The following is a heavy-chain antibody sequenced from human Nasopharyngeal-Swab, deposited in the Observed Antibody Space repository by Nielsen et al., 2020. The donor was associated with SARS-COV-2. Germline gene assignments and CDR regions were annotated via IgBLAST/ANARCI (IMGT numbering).Heavy chain of an antibody. CDR3: AKSQHIVVVTAMPS. CDR2: ISGSGGST. J-gene: IGHJ4*02. D-gene: IGHD2-21*02. V-gene: IGHV3-23*01. CDR1: GFTFNTYA. Sequence: GESLKISCAASGFTFNTYAISWVRQAPGKGLEWVSAISGSGGSTYYADSVKGRFTISRDNSKNTLYLQMNSLRAEDTAVYYCAKSQHIVVVTAMPSWGQGTLVTVSS.